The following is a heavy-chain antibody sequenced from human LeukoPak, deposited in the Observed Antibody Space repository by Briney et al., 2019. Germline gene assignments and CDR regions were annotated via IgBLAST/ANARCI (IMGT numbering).Heavy chain of an antibody. J-gene: IGHJ3*02. V-gene: IGHV4-61*02. CDR3: ARVRYSYDAFDI. D-gene: IGHD5-18*01. Sequence: SETLSLTCTVSGGSISSGSYYWSWLRQPAGKGLEWIGRIYTSGSTNYNPSLKSRVTISVDTSKNQFSLKLSSVTAADTAVYYCARVRYSYDAFDIWGQGTMVTVSS. CDR1: GGSISSGSYY. CDR2: IYTSGST.